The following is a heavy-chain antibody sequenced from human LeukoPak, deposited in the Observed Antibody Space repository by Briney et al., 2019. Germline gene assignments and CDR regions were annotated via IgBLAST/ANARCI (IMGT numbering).Heavy chain of an antibody. J-gene: IGHJ4*02. Sequence: GGSLRLSCAASGFTVRSNYMSWVRQAPGKGLEWVSVIYSGGSTYYADSVKGRFTISRDNSKNTLYLQMNSLRAEDTAVYYCARVTTYDFWSGYLFDYWGQGTLVTVSS. D-gene: IGHD3-3*01. CDR3: ARVTTYDFWSGYLFDY. CDR1: GFTVRSNY. CDR2: IYSGGST. V-gene: IGHV3-66*02.